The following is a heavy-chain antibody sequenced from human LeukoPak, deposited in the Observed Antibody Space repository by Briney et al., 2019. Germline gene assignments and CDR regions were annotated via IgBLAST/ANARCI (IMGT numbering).Heavy chain of an antibody. CDR1: GFTFSSYS. CDR2: ISSSSSYI. J-gene: IGHJ4*02. CDR3: ASEIAAAGKLDY. D-gene: IGHD6-13*01. Sequence: GGSLRLSCAASGFTFSSYSMNWVRQAPGKGLEWVSSISSSSSYIYYADSVKGRFTISRDNVKNSLYLQMNSLRAEDTAVYYCASEIAAAGKLDYWGQGTLVTVSS. V-gene: IGHV3-21*01.